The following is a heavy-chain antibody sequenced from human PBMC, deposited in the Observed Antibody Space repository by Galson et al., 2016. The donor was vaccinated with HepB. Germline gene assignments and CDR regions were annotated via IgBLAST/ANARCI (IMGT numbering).Heavy chain of an antibody. Sequence: SLRLSCAASGFTFSDSTVHWVRQASGKGLEWVGRIRNKANSYAAAYAASVKGRFTISRDDSKNTAYLQMNSLKTEDTAVYFCTRHLLYGGTSFDYWGQGILVTVSS. CDR2: IRNKANSYAA. CDR1: GFTFSDST. J-gene: IGHJ4*02. CDR3: TRHLLYGGTSFDY. V-gene: IGHV3-73*01. D-gene: IGHD4-23*01.